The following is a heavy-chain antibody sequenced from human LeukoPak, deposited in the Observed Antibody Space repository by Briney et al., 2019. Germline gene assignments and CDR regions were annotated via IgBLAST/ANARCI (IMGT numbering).Heavy chain of an antibody. CDR3: ASRYTTSRHFDWDVDY. V-gene: IGHV1-69*05. CDR1: GDTFSKYA. D-gene: IGHD3-9*01. CDR2: IVPVFGTP. J-gene: IGHJ4*02. Sequence: SVKVSCXASGDTFSKYAITWVRQAPGQGLEWMANIVPVFGTPIYAQKFQGRVTITTDESRTTAYMELSSLRSEDTALYYYASRYTTSRHFDWDVDYWGQGTLLTVSS.